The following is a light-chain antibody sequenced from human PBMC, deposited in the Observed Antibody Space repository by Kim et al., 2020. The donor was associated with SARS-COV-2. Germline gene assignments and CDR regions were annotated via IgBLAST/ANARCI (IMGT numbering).Light chain of an antibody. V-gene: IGLV1-44*01. CDR1: SSNIENNP. CDR3: AVWDDTLNGWV. CDR2: SNN. J-gene: IGLJ3*02. Sequence: ELTQPPSTSGTPGQRVTISCSGSSSNIENNPVSWYQQLPGTAPKLLIYSNNQRPSGVPDRFSGSKSGTSASLATSGLQSEDEADYYCAVWDDTLNGWVFGGGTRLTVL.